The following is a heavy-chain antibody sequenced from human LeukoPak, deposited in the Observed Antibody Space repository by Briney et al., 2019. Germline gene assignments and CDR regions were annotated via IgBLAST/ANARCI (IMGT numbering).Heavy chain of an antibody. J-gene: IGHJ4*02. CDR3: ARDKGTTCIDN. Sequence: GGSLTHSCATDRKTFSTSGMHCVRQAPVKGLKRVAFIWSDVSNKYHADSVKGRFTISRDNSKDTLYLQMNSLRAEDTAVYYCARDKGTTCIDNWGQGAVVSVSS. CDR2: IWSDVSNK. D-gene: IGHD4-17*01. CDR1: RKTFSTSG. V-gene: IGHV3-33*01.